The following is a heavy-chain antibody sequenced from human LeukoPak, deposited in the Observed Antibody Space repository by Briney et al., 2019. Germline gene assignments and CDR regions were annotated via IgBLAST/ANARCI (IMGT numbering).Heavy chain of an antibody. J-gene: IGHJ4*02. Sequence: GGSLRLSRAASGFTFSGYGLDWVRQAPGKGLEWVTVISYDGSNEYYADSVKGRFTISRDNSRNTLYLQMNSLRGEDTAVYYCARAPLFGTTYFYDYWGQGTLVTVSS. D-gene: IGHD1-7*01. CDR1: GFTFSGYG. CDR2: ISYDGSNE. CDR3: ARAPLFGTTYFYDY. V-gene: IGHV3-30*04.